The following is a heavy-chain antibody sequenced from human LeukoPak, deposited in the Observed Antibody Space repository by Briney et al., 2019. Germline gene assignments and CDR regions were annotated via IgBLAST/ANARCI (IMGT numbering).Heavy chain of an antibody. D-gene: IGHD3-10*02. J-gene: IGHJ5*02. V-gene: IGHV4-34*01. CDR2: INHSGST. CDR3: ARATVMFGEFAT. Sequence: SETLSLTCAVYGGSFSGYYWSWIRQPPGKGLEWIGEINHSGSTNYTPSLKSRVTISVDTSKNQFSLKLSSVTAADTAVYYCARATVMFGEFATWGQGTLVTVSS. CDR1: GGSFSGYY.